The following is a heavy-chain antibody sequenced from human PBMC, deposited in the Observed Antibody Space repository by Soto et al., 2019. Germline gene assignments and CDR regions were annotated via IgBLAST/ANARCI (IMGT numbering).Heavy chain of an antibody. J-gene: IGHJ5*02. V-gene: IGHV1-18*01. CDR1: GYTFSNYG. CDR3: ARVAPGAEAWFGP. CDR2: ISLYSDGT. D-gene: IGHD2-2*01. Sequence: ASVKVSCKTSGYTFSNYGITWVRQAPGQPLEWLVWISLYSDGTNYAQKFQGRVSMTTDTSTTTAYMELRSLRADDTAVYYCARVAPGAEAWFGPWGQGTLVTV.